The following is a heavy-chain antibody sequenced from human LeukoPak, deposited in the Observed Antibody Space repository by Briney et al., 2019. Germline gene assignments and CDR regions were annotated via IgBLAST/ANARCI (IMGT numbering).Heavy chain of an antibody. CDR1: GFTVSSNY. V-gene: IGHV3-53*01. J-gene: IGHJ4*02. Sequence: GGSLRFSCAASGFTVSSNYMSWVRQAPGKGLEWVSVIYSGGSTYYADSVKGRFTISRDNSKNTLYLQMNSLRAEDTAVYYCVIPSSSSHGFDYWGQGTLVTVSS. CDR2: IYSGGST. CDR3: VIPSSSSHGFDY. D-gene: IGHD6-13*01.